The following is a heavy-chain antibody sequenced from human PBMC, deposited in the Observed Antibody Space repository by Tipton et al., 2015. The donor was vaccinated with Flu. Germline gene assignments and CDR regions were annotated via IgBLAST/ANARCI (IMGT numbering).Heavy chain of an antibody. D-gene: IGHD2-2*01. V-gene: IGHV3-7*01. CDR3: ARGVRVPAAMVNYYGMDV. J-gene: IGHJ6*02. Sequence: GSLRLSCAASGFTFSSYWMSWVRQAPGKGLEWVANIKQDGSEKHYVDSVKGRFTISRDNAKNSLYLQMNSLRAEDTAVYYCARGVRVPAAMVNYYGMDVWGQGTTVTVSS. CDR1: GFTFSSYW. CDR2: IKQDGSEK.